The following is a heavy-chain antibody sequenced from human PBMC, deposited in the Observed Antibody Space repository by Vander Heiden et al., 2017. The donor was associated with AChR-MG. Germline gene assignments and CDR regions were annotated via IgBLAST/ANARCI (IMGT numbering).Heavy chain of an antibody. D-gene: IGHD3-3*01. J-gene: IGHJ3*02. CDR1: GFTFSNAW. Sequence: EVQLVESGGGLVKPGGSLRLSCAASGFTFSNAWMSGVRQGPGKGLEWVGRIKSKTDGGTTDYAAPVKGRFTISRDDSKNTLYLQMNSLKTEDTAVYYCTTVGWYYDFWSGYFAFDIWGQGTMVTVSS. CDR2: IKSKTDGGTT. V-gene: IGHV3-15*01. CDR3: TTVGWYYDFWSGYFAFDI.